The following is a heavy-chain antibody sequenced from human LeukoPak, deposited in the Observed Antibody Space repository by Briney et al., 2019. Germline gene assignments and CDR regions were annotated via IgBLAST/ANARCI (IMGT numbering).Heavy chain of an antibody. Sequence: PGGSLRLSCAASGFTFSSYGMHWVRQAPGKGLEWVAVISYDGSNKYYADSVKGRFTISRDNSKNTLYLQMNSLRAEDTAVYYCAKDLVGAVGAADYWGQGTLVTVSS. V-gene: IGHV3-30*18. CDR2: ISYDGSNK. CDR1: GFTFSSYG. CDR3: AKDLVGAVGAADY. D-gene: IGHD1-26*01. J-gene: IGHJ4*02.